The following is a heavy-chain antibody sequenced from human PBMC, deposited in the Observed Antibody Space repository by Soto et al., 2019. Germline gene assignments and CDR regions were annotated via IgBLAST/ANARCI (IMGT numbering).Heavy chain of an antibody. CDR1: GHLFNNHW. Sequence: GESLKISCKGPGHLFNNHWIGWVRQTPGKGLEWMGLIFTRDSEAKTSPSFQGHVSFSVDNSINTVYLQWTSLKTTDTGIYFCARGYFDSGHGYDLWGQGTLVTVSS. D-gene: IGHD3-10*01. J-gene: IGHJ5*02. CDR3: ARGYFDSGHGYDL. CDR2: IFTRDSEA. V-gene: IGHV5-51*01.